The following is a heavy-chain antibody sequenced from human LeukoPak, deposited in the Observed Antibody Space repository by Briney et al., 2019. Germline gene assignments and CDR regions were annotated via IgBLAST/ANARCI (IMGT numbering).Heavy chain of an antibody. Sequence: GGSLRLSCAASGLTVNNAWMNWARQAPGKGLEWVASINHNGNVNYYVDSVKGRFTISRDNAKNSLYLQMSNLRAEDTAVYFCARGGGLDVWGQGATVTVSS. CDR3: ARGGGLDV. J-gene: IGHJ6*02. D-gene: IGHD3-16*01. V-gene: IGHV3-7*03. CDR1: GLTVNNAW. CDR2: INHNGNVN.